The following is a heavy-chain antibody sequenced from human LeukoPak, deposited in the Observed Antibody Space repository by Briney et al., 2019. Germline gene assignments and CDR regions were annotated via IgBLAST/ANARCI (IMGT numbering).Heavy chain of an antibody. Sequence: SVKVSCKASGGTFSSYAISWVRQAPGQGLEWMGRIIPILGIANYAQKFQGRVTIPADKSTSTAYMELSSLRSEDTAVYYCARRHCSRTSCYSGDHYFDYWAQGTLVTVSS. J-gene: IGHJ4*02. D-gene: IGHD2-2*01. CDR2: IIPILGIA. V-gene: IGHV1-69*04. CDR1: GGTFSSYA. CDR3: ARRHCSRTSCYSGDHYFDY.